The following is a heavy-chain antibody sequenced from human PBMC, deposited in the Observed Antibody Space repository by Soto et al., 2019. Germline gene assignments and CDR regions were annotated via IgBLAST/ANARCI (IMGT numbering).Heavy chain of an antibody. CDR3: ARYRTTMVRGVEYYYYYGMDV. CDR2: INPSGGST. V-gene: IGHV1-46*01. CDR1: GYTFTRYY. D-gene: IGHD3-10*01. J-gene: IGHJ6*02. Sequence: APVKVYCKASGYTFTRYYIHCVRQDNGQGLEWIGIINPSGGSTSYAQKFQGRVTMTRDTSTSTVYMELSSLRSEDTAVYYCARYRTTMVRGVEYYYYYGMDVWGQGTTVTVSS.